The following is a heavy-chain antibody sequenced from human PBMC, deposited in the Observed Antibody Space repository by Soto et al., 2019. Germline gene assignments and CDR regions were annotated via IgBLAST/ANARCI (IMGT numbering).Heavy chain of an antibody. CDR2: IIPIFGTA. CDR3: ASSLLTEYSSSYYFDY. CDR1: GGTFSSYA. J-gene: IGHJ4*02. V-gene: IGHV1-69*13. Sequence: ASVKVSCKASGGTFSSYAISWVRQAPGQGLEWMGGIIPIFGTANYAQKFQGRVTITADESTSTAYMELSSLRSEDTAVYYCASSLLTEYSSSYYFDYWGQGTLVTVSS. D-gene: IGHD6-6*01.